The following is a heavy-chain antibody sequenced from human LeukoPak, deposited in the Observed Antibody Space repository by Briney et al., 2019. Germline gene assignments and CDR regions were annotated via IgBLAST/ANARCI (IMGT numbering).Heavy chain of an antibody. CDR1: RISDY. D-gene: IGHD2-2*01. CDR2: IYTGDNT. J-gene: IGHJ4*02. CDR3: ASSTSTPGGFDF. Sequence: TGGSLRLSCAASRISDYMIWVRQAPGTGLEWVSVIYTGDNTYYANSVKGRFTNSRDNSQRMLYLQMNSLRAEDTSVYYCASSTSTPGGFDFWGQGTLVTVSS. V-gene: IGHV3-66*01.